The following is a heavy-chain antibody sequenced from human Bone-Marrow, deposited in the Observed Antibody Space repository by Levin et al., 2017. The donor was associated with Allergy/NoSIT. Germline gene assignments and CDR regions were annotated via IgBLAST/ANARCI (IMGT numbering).Heavy chain of an antibody. CDR3: AHSHIVVVPAAMYWFDP. J-gene: IGHJ5*02. D-gene: IGHD2-2*01. CDR2: IYWNDDK. CDR1: GFSLSTSGVG. Sequence: SGPTLVKPTQTLTLTCTFSGFSLSTSGVGVGWIRQPPGKALEWLALIYWNDDKRYSPSLKSRLTITKDTSKNQVVLTMTNMDPVDTATYYCAHSHIVVVPAAMYWFDPWGQGTLVTVSS. V-gene: IGHV2-5*01.